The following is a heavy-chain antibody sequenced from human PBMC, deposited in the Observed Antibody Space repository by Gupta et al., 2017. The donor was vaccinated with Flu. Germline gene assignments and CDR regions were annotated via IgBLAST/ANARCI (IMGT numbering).Heavy chain of an antibody. CDR1: GYTFTDYK. Sequence: QVHLVQSGPEVKKPGASVKVSCRASGYTFTDYKIHWVRQAPGQGLEWMGWINPKGGATKYAQKFRGSVTMTTDTSVNVTYMELTSLMSDDTGIYFCARDVPEYGGNLLGDWGQGTLVTVSS. CDR2: INPKGGAT. J-gene: IGHJ4*02. CDR3: ARDVPEYGGNLLGD. D-gene: IGHD5-12*01. V-gene: IGHV1-2*02.